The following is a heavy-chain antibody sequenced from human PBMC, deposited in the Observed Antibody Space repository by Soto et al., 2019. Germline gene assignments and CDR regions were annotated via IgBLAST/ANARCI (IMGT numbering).Heavy chain of an antibody. D-gene: IGHD3-22*01. Sequence: QVQLVQSGAEVKKPGASVKVSCKASGYTFTSYDINWVRQATGQGLEWMGWMNPNSGNTGYAQKFQGRVTMTRNTXXSXAXXELSSLRSEDTAVYYCARGPTYYDSSGYYGYYFDYWGQGTLVTVSS. CDR2: MNPNSGNT. J-gene: IGHJ4*02. CDR3: ARGPTYYDSSGYYGYYFDY. CDR1: GYTFTSYD. V-gene: IGHV1-8*01.